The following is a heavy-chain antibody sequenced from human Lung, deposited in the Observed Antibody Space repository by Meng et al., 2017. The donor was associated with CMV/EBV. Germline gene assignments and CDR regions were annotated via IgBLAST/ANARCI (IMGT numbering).Heavy chain of an antibody. D-gene: IGHD2-15*01. CDR1: GYTFTTYD. CDR2: MNPNSGDT. V-gene: IGHV1-8*01. CDR3: ARGPIDSVSN. Sequence: ASVKVSCKASGYTFTTYDINWVRQATGQGLEWMGWMNPNSGDTGYAQKFQGRVTMTRNTSISTAYMDLSSLRSDDTAVYYCARGPIDSVSNWGQGTRVTVSS. J-gene: IGHJ4*02.